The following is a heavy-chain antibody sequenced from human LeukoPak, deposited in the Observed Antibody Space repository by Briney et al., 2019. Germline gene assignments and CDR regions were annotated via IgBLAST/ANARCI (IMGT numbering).Heavy chain of an antibody. CDR2: IIPIFGTA. V-gene: IGHV1-69*05. J-gene: IGHJ5*02. CDR1: GGTFSSYG. Sequence: AASVKVSCKASGGTFSSYGISWVRQAPGQGLEWMGRIIPIFGTANYAQKFQGRVTITTDESTSTAYMELGSLRSEDTAVYYCARSSMAVAGIYNWFDPWGQGTLVTVSS. CDR3: ARSSMAVAGIYNWFDP. D-gene: IGHD6-19*01.